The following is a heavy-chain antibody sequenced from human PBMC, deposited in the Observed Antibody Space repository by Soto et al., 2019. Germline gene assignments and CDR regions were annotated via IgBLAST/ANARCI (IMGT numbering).Heavy chain of an antibody. CDR2: IYYSGST. Sequence: QVQLQESGPGLVKPSETLSLTCTVSGGSISSYYWSWIRQPPGKGLEWIGYIYYSGSTNYNPSLKSRVTISXXTXKXXFALKLSSVTAADTAVYYCARHPPITTGTSGPFDYWGQGTLVTVSS. J-gene: IGHJ4*02. V-gene: IGHV4-59*08. CDR1: GGSISSYY. D-gene: IGHD1-1*01. CDR3: ARHPPITTGTSGPFDY.